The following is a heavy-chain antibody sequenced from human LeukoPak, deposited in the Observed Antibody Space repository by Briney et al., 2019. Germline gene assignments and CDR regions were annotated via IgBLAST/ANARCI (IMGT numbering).Heavy chain of an antibody. CDR2: INSDGSST. J-gene: IGHJ4*02. CDR1: GFTFGSSW. D-gene: IGHD6-25*01. CDR3: ARAAVIAGATAY. Sequence: PGGSLRLSCAASGFTFGSSWMHWVRQAPGKGLVWVSRINSDGSSTAYADSVKGRFTISRDNAKNTLYLQMNSLRAEDTAVYYCARAAVIAGATAYWGQGTLVTVSS. V-gene: IGHV3-74*01.